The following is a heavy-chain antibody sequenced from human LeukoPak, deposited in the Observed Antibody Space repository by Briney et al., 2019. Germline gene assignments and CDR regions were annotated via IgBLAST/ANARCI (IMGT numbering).Heavy chain of an antibody. CDR1: AGSISGYY. V-gene: IGHV4-4*07. CDR2: IYASGST. CDR3: ARDGYGGLPDFDY. Sequence: SETLSLTCTVSAGSISGYYWSWIRQPAGKGLEWIGRIYASGSTNYNPSLKSRVTMSVDTSRNQFSLKLSSVTAVDTAVYYCARDGYGGLPDFDYWGQGTLVTASS. D-gene: IGHD5-12*01. J-gene: IGHJ4*02.